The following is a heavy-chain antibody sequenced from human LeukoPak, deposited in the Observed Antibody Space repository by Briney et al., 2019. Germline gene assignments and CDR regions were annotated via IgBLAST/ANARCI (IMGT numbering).Heavy chain of an antibody. D-gene: IGHD6-13*01. CDR2: INAGNGNT. CDR1: GYTFINFA. V-gene: IGHV1-3*01. J-gene: IGHJ4*02. CDR3: ERGPRAAADDY. Sequence: ASVKVSCKASGYTFINFAINWGRQAPEQRPEWMGWINAGNGNTKYSQKFQGRVTITRDTSASTAYMELSSLTSEDTAVYYCERGPRAAADDYWGQGTLVTVSS.